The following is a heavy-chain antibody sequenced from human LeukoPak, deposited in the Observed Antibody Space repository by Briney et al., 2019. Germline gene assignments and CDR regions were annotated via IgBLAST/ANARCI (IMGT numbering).Heavy chain of an antibody. CDR3: ARRAVAGTRTINWFDP. D-gene: IGHD6-19*01. V-gene: IGHV4-34*01. CDR2: INHSGST. Sequence: PSETLSHTCAVYGGSFSGYYWSWIRQPPGKGLEWIGGINHSGSTNYNPSLKSRVTISVDTSKNQFSLKLSSVTAADTAVYYCARRAVAGTRTINWFDPWGQGTLVTVSS. J-gene: IGHJ5*02. CDR1: GGSFSGYY.